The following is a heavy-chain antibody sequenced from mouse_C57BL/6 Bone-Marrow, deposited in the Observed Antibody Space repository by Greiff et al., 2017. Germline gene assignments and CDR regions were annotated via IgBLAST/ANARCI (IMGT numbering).Heavy chain of an antibody. Sequence: VQLKQSGAELVRPGASVKLSCTASGFNIKDDYMHWVKQRPEQGLEWIGWIDPENGDTAYASKFQGKATITADTSSNTAYLQLSSLTSEDTAVYYCTTVGLPLAYWGQGTLVTVSA. CDR2: IDPENGDT. CDR1: GFNIKDDY. D-gene: IGHD2-2*01. J-gene: IGHJ3*01. V-gene: IGHV14-4*01. CDR3: TTVGLPLAY.